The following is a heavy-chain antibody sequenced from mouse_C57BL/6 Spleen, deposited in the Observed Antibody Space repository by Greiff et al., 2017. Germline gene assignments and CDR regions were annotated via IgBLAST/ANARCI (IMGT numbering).Heavy chain of an antibody. V-gene: IGHV1-52*01. Sequence: QVQLQQSGAELVRPGSSVKLSCKASGYTFTSYWMHWVKQRPIQGLEWIGNIDPSDSETHYNQKFKDKATLTVDKSSSTAYMQLSSLTSEDAAVYYCARGSYYGSIYEAMDYWGQGTSVTVSS. CDR2: IDPSDSET. CDR3: ARGSYYGSIYEAMDY. J-gene: IGHJ4*01. CDR1: GYTFTSYW. D-gene: IGHD1-1*01.